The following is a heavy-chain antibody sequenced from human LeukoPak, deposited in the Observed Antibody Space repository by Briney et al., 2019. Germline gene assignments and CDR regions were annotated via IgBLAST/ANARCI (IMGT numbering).Heavy chain of an antibody. Sequence: SVKVSCKASGGTFSTYAISWVRQALGQGLEWMGGIIPIFGTPNYAQKFQGRVTINADESTSTAYMELSSLRSEDTAVYYCARGYRGYDPNAKLRLDYHYHGMDVWGQGTTVTVSS. J-gene: IGHJ6*02. D-gene: IGHD5-12*01. CDR3: ARGYRGYDPNAKLRLDYHYHGMDV. CDR1: GGTFSTYA. CDR2: IIPIFGTP. V-gene: IGHV1-69*13.